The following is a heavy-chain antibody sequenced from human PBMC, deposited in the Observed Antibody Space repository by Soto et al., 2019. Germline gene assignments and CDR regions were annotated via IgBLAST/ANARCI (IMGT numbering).Heavy chain of an antibody. CDR2: IIPIFGTA. CDR3: AIPSQTEYSSSPLTRYYYYGMDV. J-gene: IGHJ6*02. V-gene: IGHV1-69*01. CDR1: GGTFSSYA. D-gene: IGHD6-6*01. Sequence: QVQLVQSGAEVKKPGTSVKVSCKASGGTFSSYAISWVRQAPGQGLEWMGGIIPIFGTANYAQKFQGRVTITADESTSTAYMELSRLRSEDTAVYYCAIPSQTEYSSSPLTRYYYYGMDVWGQGTTVTVSS.